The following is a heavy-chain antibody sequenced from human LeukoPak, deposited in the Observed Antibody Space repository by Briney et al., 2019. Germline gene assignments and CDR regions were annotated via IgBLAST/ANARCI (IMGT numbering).Heavy chain of an antibody. J-gene: IGHJ4*02. CDR3: TRRSPVCN. CDR1: GFTFSGSA. V-gene: IGHV3-73*01. Sequence: PGGSLKLSCAASGFTFSGSAMHWVRQASGKGLEWVGRIRSKANSYATAYAASVKGRFTISRDDSKNTAYLQMNSLKTEDTAVYYCTRRSPVCNWGQGTLVTVSS. CDR2: IRSKANSYAT. D-gene: IGHD2-8*01.